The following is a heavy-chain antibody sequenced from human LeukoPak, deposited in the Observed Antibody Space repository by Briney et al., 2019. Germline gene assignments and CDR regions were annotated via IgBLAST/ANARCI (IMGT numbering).Heavy chain of an antibody. CDR2: IYYSGST. CDR3: ASLGYYYDSSGYYLFDY. CDR1: GGSISSGGHY. J-gene: IGHJ4*02. Sequence: PPETLSLTCTVPGGSISSGGHYWSWIRQHPGKGLEWIGYIYYSGSTYYNPSLKSRVTISVDTSKNQFSLKLSSVTAADTAVYYCASLGYYYDSSGYYLFDYWGQGTLVTVSS. V-gene: IGHV4-31*03. D-gene: IGHD3-22*01.